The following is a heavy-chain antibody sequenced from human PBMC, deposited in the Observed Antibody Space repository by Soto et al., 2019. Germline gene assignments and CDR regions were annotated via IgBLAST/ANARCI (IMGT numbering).Heavy chain of an antibody. J-gene: IGHJ6*02. Sequence: SETLSLTCTVSGGSISSSSYYWGWIRQPPGKVLEWIVSIYYSGYTYYNPSLKSRVTISLDTSNNQFSLKLSSVTAAYTAVYYCARHNGPLYVGYYYDMDVWGQGTTVT. D-gene: IGHD3-16*01. V-gene: IGHV4-39*01. CDR1: GGSISSSSYY. CDR3: ARHNGPLYVGYYYDMDV. CDR2: IYYSGYT.